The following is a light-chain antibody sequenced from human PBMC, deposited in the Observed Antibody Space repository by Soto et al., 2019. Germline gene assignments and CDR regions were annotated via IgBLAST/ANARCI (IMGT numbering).Light chain of an antibody. Sequence: DIQMTQSPSSLSASVGDRVTITCQASQDISNYLNWYQQKPGKAPKLLIYDASNLETGVPSRFSGSGSGTDFTFTISSLRPEDIATYYCQQYDNLPPGTFGGGTKVEIK. V-gene: IGKV1-33*01. J-gene: IGKJ4*01. CDR3: QQYDNLPPGT. CDR1: QDISNY. CDR2: DAS.